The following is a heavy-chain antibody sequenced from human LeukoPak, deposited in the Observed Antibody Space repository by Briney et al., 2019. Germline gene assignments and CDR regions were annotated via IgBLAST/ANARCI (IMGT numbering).Heavy chain of an antibody. CDR3: ARWSGAYYYMDV. D-gene: IGHD3-3*01. CDR2: INHSGST. CDR1: GGSFSGYY. V-gene: IGHV4-34*01. J-gene: IGHJ6*03. Sequence: PSETLSLTCAVYGGSFSGYYWSWIRQPPGKGLEWIGEINHSGSTNYNPSLKSRVTISADTSKNQFSLKLSSVTAADTAVYYCARWSGAYYYMDVWGKGTTVTVSS.